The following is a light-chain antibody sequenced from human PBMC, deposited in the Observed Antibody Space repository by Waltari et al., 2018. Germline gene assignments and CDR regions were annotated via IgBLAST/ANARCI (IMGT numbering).Light chain of an antibody. V-gene: IGKV3-15*01. CDR1: QSVSSN. Sequence: MTQSPATLSVSPGERATLSCRASQSVSSNLAWYQQKPGQAPRLLIYGASTRATGIPARFSGSGSGTEFTLTISSLQSEDFAVYYCQQYNNWRGTFGQGTKVEIK. CDR2: GAS. CDR3: QQYNNWRGT. J-gene: IGKJ1*01.